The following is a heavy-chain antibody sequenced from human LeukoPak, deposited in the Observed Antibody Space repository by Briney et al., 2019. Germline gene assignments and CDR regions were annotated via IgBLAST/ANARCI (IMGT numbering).Heavy chain of an antibody. J-gene: IGHJ6*03. D-gene: IGHD2-2*01. V-gene: IGHV3-15*01. Sequence: GALRLSCAASGFTFSNAWMSWVCQAPGKGLEWVGRIKSKTDGGTTDYAAPVKGRFTISRDDSKNTLYLQMNSLKTEDTAVYYCTTVSIVVVPAAMGPYYYYYMDVWGKGTTVTVSS. CDR2: IKSKTDGGTT. CDR1: GFTFSNAW. CDR3: TTVSIVVVPAAMGPYYYYYMDV.